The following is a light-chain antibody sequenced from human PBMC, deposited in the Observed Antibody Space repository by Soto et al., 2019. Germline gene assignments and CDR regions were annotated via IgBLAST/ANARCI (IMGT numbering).Light chain of an antibody. V-gene: IGLV2-14*01. Sequence: QSVLAQPASVSGSPVQSITISCTGTISDVGGYDYVSWYQQHPGKAPKLMIYDVSNRPSGVSNRFSGSKSGNTASLTISGLQADDEADYYCSSYTTSSTYVFGTGTKVTVL. CDR2: DVS. CDR1: ISDVGGYDY. CDR3: SSYTTSSTYV. J-gene: IGLJ1*01.